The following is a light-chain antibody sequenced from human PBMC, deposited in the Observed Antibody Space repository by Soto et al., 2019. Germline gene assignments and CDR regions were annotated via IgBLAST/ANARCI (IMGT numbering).Light chain of an antibody. J-gene: IGKJ1*01. CDR1: QSVSSSY. V-gene: IGKV3-20*01. CDR2: GAS. CDR3: QQYGSSPPWT. Sequence: EIVLTQSPGTLSLSPGERATLSCRASQSVSSSYLAWYQQKPGQAPRLLIYGASSRATGIPDRFSGSGYGTVFTLTISGLEPEDFAVYYCQQYGSSPPWTFGKGTKVEIK.